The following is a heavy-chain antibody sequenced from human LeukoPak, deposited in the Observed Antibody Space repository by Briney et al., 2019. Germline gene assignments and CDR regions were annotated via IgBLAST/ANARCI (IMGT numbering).Heavy chain of an antibody. CDR2: IIPIFGTA. CDR1: GGTFSSYA. J-gene: IGHJ4*02. V-gene: IGHV1-69*13. D-gene: IGHD3-22*01. CDR3: ARDDYYDSSGYYTLDY. Sequence: PVKVSCKASGGTFSSYAISWVRQAPGQGLEWMGGIIPIFGTANYAQKFQGRVTITADESTSTAYMELSSLSSEDTAAYYCARDDYYDSSGYYTLDYWGQGTLVTVSS.